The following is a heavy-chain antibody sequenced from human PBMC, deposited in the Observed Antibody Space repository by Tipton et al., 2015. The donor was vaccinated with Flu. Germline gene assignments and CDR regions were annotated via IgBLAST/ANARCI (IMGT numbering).Heavy chain of an antibody. CDR1: GGTFSSYA. D-gene: IGHD2-2*01. J-gene: IGHJ6*02. CDR2: IIPIFGTA. V-gene: IGHV1-69*12. CDR3: ARASAPDIVVVPAALRGYYYYGMDV. Sequence: QVQLVQSGAEVKKPGSSVKVSCKASGGTFSSYAISRVRQAPGQGLEWMGGIIPIFGTANYAQKFQGRVTITADESTSTAYMELSSLGSEDPAVYYCARASAPDIVVVPAALRGYYYYGMDVWGQGTTVTVSS.